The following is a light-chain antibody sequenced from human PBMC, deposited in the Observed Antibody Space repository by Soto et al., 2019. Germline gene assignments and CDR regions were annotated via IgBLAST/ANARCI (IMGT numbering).Light chain of an antibody. CDR2: GAS. CDR1: QSVSNNY. CDR3: QQYGSSGT. V-gene: IGKV3-20*01. Sequence: ELVWTQNQGKLAVSGRGVALGCCRASQSVSNNYLAWYQQKPGQAPRLLIYGASNRATGIPDRFSGSGSGTDFTLTISRLEPEDFAVYYCQQYGSSGTFGQGTKVDIK. J-gene: IGKJ1*01.